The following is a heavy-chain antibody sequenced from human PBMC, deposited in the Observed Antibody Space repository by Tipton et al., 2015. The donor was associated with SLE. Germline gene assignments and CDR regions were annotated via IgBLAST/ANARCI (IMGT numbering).Heavy chain of an antibody. CDR2: ISDDGSNK. CDR3: AATGPTGARDY. D-gene: IGHD7-27*01. J-gene: IGHJ4*02. CDR1: GFTFRAYA. Sequence: SLRLSCAASGFTFRAYAMHWVRQAPGKGLEWVAVISDDGSNKHYADSAKGRFTISRDNSKNTLDLQMNSLRAEDTAVYYCAATGPTGARDYWGQGTLVTVSS. V-gene: IGHV3-30*04.